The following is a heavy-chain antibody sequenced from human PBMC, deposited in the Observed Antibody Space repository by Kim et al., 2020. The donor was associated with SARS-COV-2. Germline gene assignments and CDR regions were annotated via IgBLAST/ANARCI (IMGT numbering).Heavy chain of an antibody. CDR1: GFTFSSYA. CDR3: ARGIAAAGIYYYYYYGM. CDR2: ISYDGSNK. V-gene: IGHV3-30*04. J-gene: IGHJ6*01. D-gene: IGHD6-13*01. Sequence: GGSLRLSCAASGFTFSSYAMHWVRQAPGKGLEWVAVISYDGSNKYYADSVKGRFTISRDNSKNTLYLQMNSLRAEDTAVYYCARGIAAAGIYYYYYYGM.